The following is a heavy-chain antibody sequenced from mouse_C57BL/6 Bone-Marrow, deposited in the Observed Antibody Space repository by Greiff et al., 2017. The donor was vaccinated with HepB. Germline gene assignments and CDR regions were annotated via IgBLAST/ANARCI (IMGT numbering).Heavy chain of an antibody. J-gene: IGHJ2*01. Sequence: VKLVESGAELARPGASVKLSCKASGYTFTSYGISWVKQRTGQGLEWIGEIYPRSGNTYYNEKFKGKATLTADKSSSTAYMELRSLTSEDSAVYFCARSRGNYVCYYWGQGTTLTVSS. V-gene: IGHV1-81*01. CDR1: GYTFTSYG. D-gene: IGHD2-1*01. CDR3: ARSRGNYVCYY. CDR2: IYPRSGNT.